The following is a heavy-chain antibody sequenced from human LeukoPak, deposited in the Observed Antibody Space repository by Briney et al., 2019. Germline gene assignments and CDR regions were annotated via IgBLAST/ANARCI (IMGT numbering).Heavy chain of an antibody. CDR2: INHPRST. V-gene: IGHV4-34*01. J-gene: IGHJ4*02. D-gene: IGHD3-3*02. Sequence: PSETLSLTCAVYGGSFTGYYWSWIRQPPGKGLEWIVEINHPRSTNYNPSLKSRVTMSVDTSKNQFSLNLSSVTAADTAVYYCARGQFWSGYSIWGQGTLVTVSS. CDR1: GGSFTGYY. CDR3: ARGQFWSGYSI.